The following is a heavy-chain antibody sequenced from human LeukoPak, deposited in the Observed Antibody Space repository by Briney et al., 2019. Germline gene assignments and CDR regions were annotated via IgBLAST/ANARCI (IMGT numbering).Heavy chain of an antibody. Sequence: GGSLRLSCAASGFTFRTYWMSWVRQAPGKGLEWVAKIKQDGSEKYYVDSVKGRFTISRDNSENSLYLQMNRLRTEDTAFYYCAKDKSGKLYYDILTGYPDYWGQGTLVTVSS. D-gene: IGHD3-9*01. V-gene: IGHV3-7*03. CDR2: IKQDGSEK. J-gene: IGHJ4*02. CDR1: GFTFRTYW. CDR3: AKDKSGKLYYDILTGYPDY.